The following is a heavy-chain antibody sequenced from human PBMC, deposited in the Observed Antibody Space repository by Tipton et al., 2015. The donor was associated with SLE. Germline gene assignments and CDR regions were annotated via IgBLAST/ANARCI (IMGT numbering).Heavy chain of an antibody. CDR1: GGSISSSSYY. CDR3: ARVGLTGDDY. V-gene: IGHV4-39*07. CDR2: INHSGST. Sequence: TLSLTCTVSGGSISSSSYYWGWIRQPPGKGLEWIGEINHSGSTNYNPSLKSRVTISVDTSKNQFSLELSSVTAADTAVYYCARVGLTGDDYWGQGTLVTVSS. J-gene: IGHJ4*02. D-gene: IGHD7-27*01.